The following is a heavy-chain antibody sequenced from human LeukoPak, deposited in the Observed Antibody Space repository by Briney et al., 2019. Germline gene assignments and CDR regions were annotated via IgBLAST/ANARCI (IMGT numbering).Heavy chain of an antibody. CDR2: IYTTGAT. D-gene: IGHD1-26*01. V-gene: IGHV4-4*07. CDR3: GRQGYTASYYFLDY. Sequence: PSETLSLTCTVFSGSINSYYWGWVRQPPGKGLEWIGRIYTTGATQYNPSLKSRVTMSVDTSTNQFSLNLRSMTAADTAVYYCGRQGYTASYYFLDYWSQGTLVAVS. CDR1: SGSINSYY. J-gene: IGHJ4*02.